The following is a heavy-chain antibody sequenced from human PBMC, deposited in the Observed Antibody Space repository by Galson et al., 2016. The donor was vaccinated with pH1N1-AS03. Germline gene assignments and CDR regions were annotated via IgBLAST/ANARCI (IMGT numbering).Heavy chain of an antibody. V-gene: IGHV1-69*06. CDR3: ARGLTYHFGSGSVF. CDR2: ISPIFGSA. Sequence: SVKVSCKASGGTLNNYAVNWVRQAPGQGLEWMGGISPIFGSANHAQKFQCRVTTPAAIFTNTAYMGLSGLSSEDTAVYYCARGLTYHFGSGSVFWGQGTLVTVSS. D-gene: IGHD3-10*01. CDR1: GGTLNNYA. J-gene: IGHJ4*02.